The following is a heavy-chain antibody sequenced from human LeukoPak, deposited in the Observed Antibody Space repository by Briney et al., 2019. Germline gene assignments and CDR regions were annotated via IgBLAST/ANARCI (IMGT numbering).Heavy chain of an antibody. D-gene: IGHD1-26*01. Sequence: GGSLRLSCAASGFTFSSYGMHWVRQAPAKGLEGVAFIRYDGSNKYYADSVKGRFTISRDNSKNTLYLQMNSLRAEDTAVYYCAKDRRGSYYFDYWGQGTLVTVSS. CDR2: IRYDGSNK. CDR3: AKDRRGSYYFDY. J-gene: IGHJ4*02. CDR1: GFTFSSYG. V-gene: IGHV3-30*02.